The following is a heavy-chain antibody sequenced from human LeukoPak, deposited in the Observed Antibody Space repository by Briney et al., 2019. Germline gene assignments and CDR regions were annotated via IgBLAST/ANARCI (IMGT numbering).Heavy chain of an antibody. CDR3: ARGRRGGPEGWDY. Sequence: GASVKVSCKASGGTFSSYAISWVRQAPGQGLEWMGGIIPIFGTANYAQKFQGRVTITTDESTSTAYMELSSLRSEDTAVYYCARGRRGGPEGWDYWGQGTLVTVSS. CDR1: GGTFSSYA. D-gene: IGHD2-15*01. CDR2: IIPIFGTA. V-gene: IGHV1-69*05. J-gene: IGHJ4*02.